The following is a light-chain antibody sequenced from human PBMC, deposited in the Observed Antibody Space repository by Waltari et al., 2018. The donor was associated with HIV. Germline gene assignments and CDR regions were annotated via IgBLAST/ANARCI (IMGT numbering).Light chain of an antibody. CDR3: QSYDSSLSDLL. Sequence: QSVLTQPPSVSGAPGQRVTIPCTGSSSNIGAGYDVPGYQQLPGKAPKLLISGNNNRPSGVPDRFSGSKSGTSTSLAITGLQAEDEADYYCQSYDSSLSDLLFGGGTKLTVL. CDR2: GNN. V-gene: IGLV1-40*01. J-gene: IGLJ3*02. CDR1: SSNIGAGYD.